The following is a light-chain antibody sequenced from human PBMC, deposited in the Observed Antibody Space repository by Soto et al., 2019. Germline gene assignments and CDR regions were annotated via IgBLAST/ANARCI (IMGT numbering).Light chain of an antibody. V-gene: IGKV2-28*01. Sequence: DIVMTQSPLSLPVTPGEPASISCRSRQSLLYSNGYNYLDWYLQKPGQSPQVLIYLGSNRASGVPDRFSGSGSGTDFTLKISRVEAEDVGVYYCMQALQTPRTFGQGTKVEIK. CDR3: MQALQTPRT. CDR2: LGS. J-gene: IGKJ1*01. CDR1: QSLLYSNGYNY.